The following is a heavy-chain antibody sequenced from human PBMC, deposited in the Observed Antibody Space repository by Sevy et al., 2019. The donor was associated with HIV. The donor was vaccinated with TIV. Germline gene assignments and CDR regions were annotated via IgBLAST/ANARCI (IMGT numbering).Heavy chain of an antibody. J-gene: IGHJ4*02. CDR2: IKSKTDGGTT. V-gene: IGHV3-15*01. CDR3: TTDYYYDSSGYYHDY. Sequence: GGSLRLSCAASGFTFSNAWMSWVRQAPGKGLEWVGRIKSKTDGGTTDYAAPVKGRLTISRDDSKNTLYLQMNSLKTEDTAVYYCTTDYYYDSSGYYHDYWGQGTLVTVSS. CDR1: GFTFSNAW. D-gene: IGHD3-22*01.